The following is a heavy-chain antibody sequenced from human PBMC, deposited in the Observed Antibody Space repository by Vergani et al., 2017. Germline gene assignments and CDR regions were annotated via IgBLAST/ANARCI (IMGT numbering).Heavy chain of an antibody. CDR1: GGSISSYY. CDR3: ARVGGYGGTRLRYYYYYYMDV. V-gene: IGHV4-59*01. D-gene: IGHD4-23*01. Sequence: QVQLQESGPGLVKPSETLSLTCTVSGGSISSYYWSWIRQPPGKGLEWIGYIYYSGSTNSNPSLKSRGTISVDTAKNQFSLKLSSVTAADTAVYYCARVGGYGGTRLRYYYYYYMDVWGKGTTVTVSS. J-gene: IGHJ6*03. CDR2: IYYSGST.